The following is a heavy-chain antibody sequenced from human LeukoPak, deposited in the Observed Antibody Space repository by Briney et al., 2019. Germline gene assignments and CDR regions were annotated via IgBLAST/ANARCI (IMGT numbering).Heavy chain of an antibody. J-gene: IGHJ5*02. Sequence: GASVKVSCEASGGTFSSYAISWVRQAPGQGLEWMGGIIPIFGTANYAQKFQGRVTITADKSTSTAYMELSSLRSEDTAVYYCAPTGGTVTTGDWFDPWGQGTLVTVSS. V-gene: IGHV1-69*06. CDR3: APTGGTVTTGDWFDP. CDR2: IIPIFGTA. CDR1: GGTFSSYA. D-gene: IGHD4-17*01.